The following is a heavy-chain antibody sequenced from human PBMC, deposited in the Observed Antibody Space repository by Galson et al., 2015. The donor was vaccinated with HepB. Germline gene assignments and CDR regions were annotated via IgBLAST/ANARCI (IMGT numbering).Heavy chain of an antibody. CDR3: ARSGEGSGWSGWFDP. V-gene: IGHV3-33*01. Sequence: SLRLSCAASGFTFSSYGTHWVRQAPGKGLEWVAVIWYDGSNKYYADSVKGRFTISRDNSKNTLYLQMNSLRAEDTAVYYCARSGEGSGWSGWFDPWGQGTLVTVSS. CDR2: IWYDGSNK. CDR1: GFTFSSYG. J-gene: IGHJ5*02. D-gene: IGHD6-19*01.